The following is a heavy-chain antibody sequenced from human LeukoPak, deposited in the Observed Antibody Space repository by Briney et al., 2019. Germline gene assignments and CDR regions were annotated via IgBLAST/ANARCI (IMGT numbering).Heavy chain of an antibody. CDR3: ARGRTELFY. V-gene: IGHV4-34*01. Sequence: SETLSLTCAVYGGSFSGYYWSWIRQPPGKGLEWIGEINHSGSTNYNPSLKSRVTTSVDTSKNQFSLKLSSVTAADTAVYYCARGRTELFYWGQGTLVTVSS. D-gene: IGHD3-10*01. CDR1: GGSFSGYY. CDR2: INHSGST. J-gene: IGHJ4*02.